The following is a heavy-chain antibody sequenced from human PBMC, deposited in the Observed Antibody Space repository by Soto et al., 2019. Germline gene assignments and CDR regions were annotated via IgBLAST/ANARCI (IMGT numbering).Heavy chain of an antibody. J-gene: IGHJ5*02. CDR2: IYYSGST. CDR1: GGSISSYY. Sequence: SETLSLTCTVSGGSISSYYWSWIRQPPGKGLEWIGYIYYSGSTNYNPSLMSRVTISVDTSKNQFSLKLSSVTAADTAVYVWASESPRLLFRFGTWGQETLVSVS. D-gene: IGHD2-21*02. V-gene: IGHV4-59*01. CDR3: ASESPRLLFRFGT.